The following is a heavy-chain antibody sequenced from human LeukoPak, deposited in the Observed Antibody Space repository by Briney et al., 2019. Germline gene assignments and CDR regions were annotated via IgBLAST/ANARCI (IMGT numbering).Heavy chain of an antibody. CDR2: ISSRGSVI. CDR3: ARDRTLWLPNDY. D-gene: IGHD3-9*01. V-gene: IGHV3-48*04. J-gene: IGHJ4*02. Sequence: GGSLRLSCAVSGFIFSDYSMNWARQAPGKGLEWISYISSRGSVIYYADSVKGRFTVSRDNAKNTLYLQMNSLRGEDTAVYYCARDRTLWLPNDYWGQGTLVTVSS. CDR1: GFIFSDYS.